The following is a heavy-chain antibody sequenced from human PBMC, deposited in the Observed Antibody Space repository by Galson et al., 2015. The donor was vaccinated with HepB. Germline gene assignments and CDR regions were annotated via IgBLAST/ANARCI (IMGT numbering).Heavy chain of an antibody. D-gene: IGHD1-26*01. CDR2: INPVFGTA. J-gene: IGHJ3*02. CDR3: AREQRLSGSYSQTRDAFDI. V-gene: IGHV1-69*06. Sequence: SVKVSCKAFGGPFSSFSISWVRQAPGQGLEWMGGINPVFGTANYAQKFQGRVTITADISASTAYMDLSSLRSEDTAVYYCAREQRLSGSYSQTRDAFDIWVQGTIVPVSS. CDR1: GGPFSSFS.